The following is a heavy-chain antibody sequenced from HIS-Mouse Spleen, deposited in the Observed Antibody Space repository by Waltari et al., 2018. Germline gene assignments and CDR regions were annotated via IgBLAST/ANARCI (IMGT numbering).Heavy chain of an antibody. Sequence: EVQLVESGGGLVQPGGSLRLSCAASGFTFSSYSMNWVRQATGKGLEWVSYISSSSSTIYYADSVKGRFTISRDNAKNSLYLQMNSLRAEDTAVYYCARDLGNWFDPWGQGTLVTVSS. CDR1: GFTFSSYS. CDR3: ARDLGNWFDP. CDR2: ISSSSSTI. V-gene: IGHV3-48*01. J-gene: IGHJ5*02.